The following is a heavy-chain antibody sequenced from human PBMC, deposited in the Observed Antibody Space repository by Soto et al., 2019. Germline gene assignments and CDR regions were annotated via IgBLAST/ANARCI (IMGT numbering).Heavy chain of an antibody. CDR3: AGTSWNYYYGMDV. CDR2: IIPIFAPA. Sequence: QVQLVQSGAEVKKSGSSVKVSCKASGVTFSSYTISWVRQAPGQGLEWMGGIIPIFAPANYEQKFQGRVTITADETTSTAYMELSRLRFEDTAVYYCAGTSWNYYYGMDVWGQGTTVTVSS. J-gene: IGHJ6*02. CDR1: GVTFSSYT. V-gene: IGHV1-69*01. D-gene: IGHD6-13*01.